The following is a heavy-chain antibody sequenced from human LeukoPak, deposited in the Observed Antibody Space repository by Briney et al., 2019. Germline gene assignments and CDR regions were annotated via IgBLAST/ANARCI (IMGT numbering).Heavy chain of an antibody. CDR1: GFTFSSYA. CDR3: AKMKYQWLVRIYFDY. D-gene: IGHD6-19*01. V-gene: IGHV3-23*01. CDR2: ISGSGGST. J-gene: IGHJ4*02. Sequence: GGSLRLSCAASGFTFSSYAMSWVRQAPGKGLEWVSSISGSGGSTYYEDSVKGRFTISRDNSKNTLYLQMNSLRAEDSSVYYCAKMKYQWLVRIYFDYWGQGTLVTVSS.